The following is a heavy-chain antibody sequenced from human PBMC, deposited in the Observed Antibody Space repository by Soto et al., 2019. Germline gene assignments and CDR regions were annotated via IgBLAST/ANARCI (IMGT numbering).Heavy chain of an antibody. D-gene: IGHD3-22*01. Sequence: QLQLQESGPGLVKPSETLSLTCTVSGGSISSSSYYWGWIRQPPGKGLEWIGSIYYSGSTYYNPSLKSRVTISVDTSKNQFSLKLSSVTAADTAVYYCARHLHSSQIAARGHYYDSSGYPFDYWGQGTLVTVSS. CDR3: ARHLHSSQIAARGHYYDSSGYPFDY. J-gene: IGHJ4*02. CDR1: GGSISSSSYY. CDR2: IYYSGST. V-gene: IGHV4-39*01.